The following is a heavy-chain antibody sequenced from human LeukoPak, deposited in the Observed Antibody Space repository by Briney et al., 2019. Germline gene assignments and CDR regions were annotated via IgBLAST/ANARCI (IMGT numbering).Heavy chain of an antibody. CDR2: ISNSGSNR. CDR1: GFTFSSYE. Sequence: GGSLRLSCVGSGFTFSSYEMNGVRQAPGKGLEWVSFISNSGSNRYYIDSVKGRFTISRDNPKNALYLQMNSLRPEDTALYYCARELGVCSGGSCDAYDLWGQGTMVTVSS. V-gene: IGHV3-48*03. D-gene: IGHD2-15*01. CDR3: ARELGVCSGGSCDAYDL. J-gene: IGHJ3*01.